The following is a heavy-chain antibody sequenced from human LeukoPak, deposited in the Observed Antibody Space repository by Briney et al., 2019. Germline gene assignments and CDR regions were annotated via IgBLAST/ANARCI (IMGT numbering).Heavy chain of an antibody. Sequence: GESLKISCQPSGYSFTNYWIGWVRQMPGKGLEWMGIIYAGDSDTRYSPSFQGQVTISPDKSISTAYLQWTSLKASDTAVYYRARHVGVGATRLDYWGQGTLVTVSS. CDR2: IYAGDSDT. CDR1: GYSFTNYW. J-gene: IGHJ4*02. CDR3: ARHVGVGATRLDY. D-gene: IGHD1-26*01. V-gene: IGHV5-51*01.